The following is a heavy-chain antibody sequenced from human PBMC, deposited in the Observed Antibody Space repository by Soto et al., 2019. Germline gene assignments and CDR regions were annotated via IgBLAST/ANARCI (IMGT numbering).Heavy chain of an antibody. CDR2: ISGSGGST. V-gene: IGHV3-23*01. D-gene: IGHD6-13*01. CDR3: AESHSSWYFYGMDV. CDR1: GFTFSSYA. Sequence: PGGSLRLSCAASGFTFSSYAMSWVRQAPGEGLEWVSAISGSGGSTYYADSVKGRFTISRDNSKNTLYLQMNSLRAEDTAVYYCAESHSSWYFYGMDVWGQGTTVTVSS. J-gene: IGHJ6*02.